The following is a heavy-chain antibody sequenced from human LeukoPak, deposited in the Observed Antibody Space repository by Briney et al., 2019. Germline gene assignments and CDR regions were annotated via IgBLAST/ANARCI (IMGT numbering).Heavy chain of an antibody. CDR2: IYSGGTT. CDR1: GFTVSSNY. Sequence: PGGSLRLSCAASGFTVSSNYMSWVRQAPGKGLEWVSVIYSGGTTYYADSVKGRFTISRDNSKNTLYLQMNRLRAEDTAVYYCARDLDGGNSEWVSDYWAREPWSPSPQ. CDR3: ARDLDGGNSEWVSDY. D-gene: IGHD4-23*01. V-gene: IGHV3-66*01. J-gene: IGHJ4*02.